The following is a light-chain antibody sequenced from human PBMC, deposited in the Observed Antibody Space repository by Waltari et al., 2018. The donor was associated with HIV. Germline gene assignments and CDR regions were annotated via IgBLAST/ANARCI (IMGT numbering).Light chain of an antibody. CDR2: EVS. V-gene: IGLV2-14*01. J-gene: IGLJ2*01. CDR1: RSDVGGYKC. Sequence: QSALTQPASVSGSPGQSLTISCTGARSDVGGYKCVLWSQPHPGKAPKLIIYEVSNRPSWVSDRFSGSKSGNTASLTISGLQAEDEADYYCSSYTCSSTLYVVFGGGTKLTVL. CDR3: SSYTCSSTLYVV.